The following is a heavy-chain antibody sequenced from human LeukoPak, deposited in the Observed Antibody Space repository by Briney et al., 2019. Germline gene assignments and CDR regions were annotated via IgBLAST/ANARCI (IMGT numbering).Heavy chain of an antibody. D-gene: IGHD2-15*01. Sequence: PGGSLRLSCAASGFTFSKDDFHWVRQAPGKGLEWVAAIGVTGDTYYADSVKGRFTISREDAANSLYLQMRSLGAGDTALYYCTKEFCGSRGDCAGGSYYDFWGRGALVTVSS. CDR1: GFTFSKDD. CDR2: IGVTGDT. CDR3: TKEFCGSRGDCAGGSYYDF. V-gene: IGHV3-13*01. J-gene: IGHJ2*01.